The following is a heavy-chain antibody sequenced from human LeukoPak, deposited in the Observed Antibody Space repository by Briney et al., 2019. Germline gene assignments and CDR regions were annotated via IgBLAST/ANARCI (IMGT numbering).Heavy chain of an antibody. V-gene: IGHV3-23*01. J-gene: IGHJ5*02. CDR3: AKQKRLQYNNNWFDP. CDR1: GFTFSSYA. Sequence: PGGSLRLSCAASGFTFSSYAMSWVRQAPGKGLEWVSAISGSGGSTYYADSVKGRFTISRDNSKNTLHLQMNSLRAEDTAVYYCAKQKRLQYNNNWFDPWGQGTLVTVSS. D-gene: IGHD4-4*01. CDR2: ISGSGGST.